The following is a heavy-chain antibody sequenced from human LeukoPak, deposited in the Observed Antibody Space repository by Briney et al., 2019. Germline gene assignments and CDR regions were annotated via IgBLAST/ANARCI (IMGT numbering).Heavy chain of an antibody. J-gene: IGHJ6*03. V-gene: IGHV1-2*06. CDR2: INPNSGGT. Sequence: ASVKVSCKASGYSFTGYYMHWVRQAPGQGLEWMGRINPNSGGTNYAQKFQGRVTMTRDTSISTAYMELSRLRSDDTAVYYCARDGDSYGYYYYYYMHVWGKGTTVTVSS. D-gene: IGHD5-18*01. CDR3: ARDGDSYGYYYYYYMHV. CDR1: GYSFTGYY.